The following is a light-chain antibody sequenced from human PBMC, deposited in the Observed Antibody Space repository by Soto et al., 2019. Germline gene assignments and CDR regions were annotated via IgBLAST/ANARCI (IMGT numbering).Light chain of an antibody. Sequence: DIQMTQSPSSLSAPVGERVTITCRASQFIRNYLNWYQHKPGKAPKLLIYDSSTLQSGVPSRFSGSGSGTDFTLTINSLQPEDFATYYCQQSYSAPYTFGQGARLEIK. V-gene: IGKV1-39*01. CDR3: QQSYSAPYT. J-gene: IGKJ2*01. CDR1: QFIRNY. CDR2: DSS.